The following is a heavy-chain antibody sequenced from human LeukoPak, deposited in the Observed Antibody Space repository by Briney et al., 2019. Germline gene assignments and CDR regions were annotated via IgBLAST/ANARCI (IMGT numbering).Heavy chain of an antibody. Sequence: RPSLRLSCAASGFTFSGYAMSWVRQAPGKGLEWVSTITGSGGTTYYADSVKGRFTISRDNSKHTLYLQMNSLRGEDTAIYYCSGGSNWRFDPWGQGTLVTVSS. D-gene: IGHD6-13*01. CDR2: ITGSGGTT. CDR3: SGGSNWRFDP. J-gene: IGHJ5*02. V-gene: IGHV3-23*01. CDR1: GFTFSGYA.